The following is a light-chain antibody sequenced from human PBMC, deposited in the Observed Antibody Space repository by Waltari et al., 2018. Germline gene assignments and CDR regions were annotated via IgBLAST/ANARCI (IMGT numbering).Light chain of an antibody. CDR2: HVT. CDR3: SSYTITYTRV. Sequence: QSALTQPASVSGSPGQSITISCTGTSSDIGANNYVSWYRQHPGKAPKLILYHVTTRPSVVSTRFSGSKSGNTASLTISGLQAEDEADYFCSSYTITYTRVFGGGTKLTVL. J-gene: IGLJ3*02. V-gene: IGLV2-14*01. CDR1: SSDIGANNY.